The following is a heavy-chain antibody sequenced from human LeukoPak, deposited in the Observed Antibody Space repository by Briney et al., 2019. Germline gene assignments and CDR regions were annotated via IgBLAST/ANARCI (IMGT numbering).Heavy chain of an antibody. Sequence: VASVKVSCKASGYTFTGYYMHWVRQAPGQGLEWMGWINPNSGGTNYAQKFQGRVTMTRDTSISTAYMELSRLRSDDTAVYYCARPQGYSGYDDRSGTLDYWGQGTLVTVSS. J-gene: IGHJ4*02. CDR3: ARPQGYSGYDDRSGTLDY. CDR2: INPNSGGT. CDR1: GYTFTGYY. V-gene: IGHV1-2*02. D-gene: IGHD5-12*01.